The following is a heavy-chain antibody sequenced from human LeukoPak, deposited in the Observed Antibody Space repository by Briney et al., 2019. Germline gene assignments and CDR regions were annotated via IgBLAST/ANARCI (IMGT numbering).Heavy chain of an antibody. CDR2: ITWNGVGT. Sequence: GGSLRLSCAASGFTFDDYGMIWVRQAPGKGLEWVSYITWNGVGTAYADSMKGRFTVSRDNVKNSLFLQMDSLRAEDTALYYCARSMTTVTTRFFDLWGRGTLVTVSS. V-gene: IGHV3-20*04. D-gene: IGHD4-17*01. J-gene: IGHJ2*01. CDR1: GFTFDDYG. CDR3: ARSMTTVTTRFFDL.